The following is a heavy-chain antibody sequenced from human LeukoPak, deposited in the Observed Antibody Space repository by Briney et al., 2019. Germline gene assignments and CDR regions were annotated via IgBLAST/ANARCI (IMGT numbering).Heavy chain of an antibody. Sequence: GGSLRLSCVFSGFTFSSYWMHWVRQAPGKGLVWVSRINTDGRTTTYADSVKGRFTISRDNAKNTLYLQMNSLRAEDTAVYYCAKEGAYGDYEEYYFDYWGQGTLVTVSS. V-gene: IGHV3-74*01. CDR1: GFTFSSYW. J-gene: IGHJ4*02. D-gene: IGHD4-17*01. CDR3: AKEGAYGDYEEYYFDY. CDR2: INTDGRTT.